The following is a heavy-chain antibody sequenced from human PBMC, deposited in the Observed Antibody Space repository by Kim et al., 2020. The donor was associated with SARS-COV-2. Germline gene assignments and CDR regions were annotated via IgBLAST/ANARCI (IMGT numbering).Heavy chain of an antibody. CDR3: ARGSDYDILTESAKFFN. Sequence: SVKGRFTISRDNAQNSVSLQMNNLRAEDTAVYYCARGSDYDILTESAKFFNWGQGTRVTVSS. D-gene: IGHD3-9*01. V-gene: IGHV3-11*05. J-gene: IGHJ4*02.